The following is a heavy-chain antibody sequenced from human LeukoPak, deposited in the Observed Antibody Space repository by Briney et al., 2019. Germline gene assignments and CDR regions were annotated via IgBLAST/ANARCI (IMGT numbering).Heavy chain of an antibody. CDR3: ARELDYVWGSYRPQEFDY. D-gene: IGHD3-16*02. CDR1: GYSISSGYY. J-gene: IGHJ4*02. Sequence: SETLSLTCTVSGYSISSGYYWGWIRQPPGKGLEWIGSIYHSGSTYYNPSLKSRVTISVDTSKNQFSLKLSSVTAADTAVYYCARELDYVWGSYRPQEFDYWGQGTLVTVSS. CDR2: IYHSGST. V-gene: IGHV4-38-2*02.